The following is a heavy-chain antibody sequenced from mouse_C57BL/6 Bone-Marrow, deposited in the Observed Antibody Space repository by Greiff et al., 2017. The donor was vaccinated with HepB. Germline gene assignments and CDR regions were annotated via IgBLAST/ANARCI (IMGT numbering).Heavy chain of an antibody. V-gene: IGHV1-59*01. CDR3: YGNYFDY. CDR2: IDPSDSYT. CDR1: GYTFTSYW. D-gene: IGHD2-1*01. Sequence: QVQLQQPGAELVRPGTSVKLSCKASGYTFTSYWMHWVKQRPGQGLEWIGVIDPSDSYTNYNQKFKGKATLTVDTSSSTAYMQLSSLTSEDSAVYYCYGNYFDYWGQGTTFTVSS. J-gene: IGHJ2*01.